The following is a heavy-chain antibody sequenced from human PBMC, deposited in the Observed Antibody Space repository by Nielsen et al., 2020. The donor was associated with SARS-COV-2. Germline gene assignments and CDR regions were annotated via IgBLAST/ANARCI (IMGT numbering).Heavy chain of an antibody. CDR3: ARETIAVAGSNWFDP. V-gene: IGHV3-9*01. CDR2: ISWNSGSI. J-gene: IGHJ5*02. Sequence: GGSLRLSCAASGFTFDDYAMHWVRQAPGKGLEWVSGISWNSGSIGYADSVKGRFTISRDNAKNSLYLQMNSLRAEDTAVYYCARETIAVAGSNWFDPWGQGTLVTVSS. D-gene: IGHD6-19*01. CDR1: GFTFDDYA.